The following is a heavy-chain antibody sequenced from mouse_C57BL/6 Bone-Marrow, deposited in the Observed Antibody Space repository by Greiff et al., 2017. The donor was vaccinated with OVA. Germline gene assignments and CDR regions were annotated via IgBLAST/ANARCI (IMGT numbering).Heavy chain of an antibody. CDR3: AISYNYYGSSQFAY. Sequence: QVQLQQPGAELVKPGASVKLSCKASGYTFTSYWMHWVKQRPGQGLEWIGMIHPNSGSTNYNEKFKSKATLTVDKSSSTAYMQLSSLTSEDSAVYYCAISYNYYGSSQFAYWGQGTLVTVSA. CDR2: IHPNSGST. CDR1: GYTFTSYW. V-gene: IGHV1-64*01. J-gene: IGHJ3*01. D-gene: IGHD1-1*01.